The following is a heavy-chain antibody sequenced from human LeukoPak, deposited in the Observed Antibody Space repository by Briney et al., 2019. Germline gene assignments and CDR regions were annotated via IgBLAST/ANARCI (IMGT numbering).Heavy chain of an antibody. CDR2: ISAYNGNT. V-gene: IGHV1-18*01. J-gene: IGHJ5*02. CDR1: GYTFTSYG. CDR3: ARAVGHGYPKPLYSWFDP. Sequence: ASVKVSCKASGYTFTSYGISWVRQAPGQGLEWVGWISAYNGNTNYAQKLQGRVTMTTDTSTSTAYMELRSLRSDDTAVYYCARAVGHGYPKPLYSWFDPWGQGTLVTVSS. D-gene: IGHD5-18*01.